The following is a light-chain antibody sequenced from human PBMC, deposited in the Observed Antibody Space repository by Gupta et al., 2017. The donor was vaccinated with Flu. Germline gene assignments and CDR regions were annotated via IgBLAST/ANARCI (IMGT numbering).Light chain of an antibody. CDR1: QDISHY. Sequence: DIQMTQSPSSLSASVGDRVTITCQASQDISHYLNWYQQKPGKGPTVLIYEASHLEAGVPSRFTGGGSGTDFALTIDSLQPEDIGTYFCQQYSLVPRTFGQGTKLEIK. CDR3: QQYSLVPRT. V-gene: IGKV1-33*01. J-gene: IGKJ2*01. CDR2: EAS.